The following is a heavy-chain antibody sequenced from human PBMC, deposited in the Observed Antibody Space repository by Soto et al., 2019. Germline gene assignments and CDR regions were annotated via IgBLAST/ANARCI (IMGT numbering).Heavy chain of an antibody. Sequence: QITLKESGPTLVKPTQTLTLTCTFSGFSLSTSGVGVGWIRQPPGKALEWLALIYWDDDKRYSPSLKSRLTITKDTSKNQVVLTMTNMDPVDTATYYCARSFLITMGRGVIHPPDYWGQGNLVTVSS. D-gene: IGHD3-10*01. J-gene: IGHJ4*02. V-gene: IGHV2-5*02. CDR3: ARSFLITMGRGVIHPPDY. CDR1: GFSLSTSGVG. CDR2: IYWDDDK.